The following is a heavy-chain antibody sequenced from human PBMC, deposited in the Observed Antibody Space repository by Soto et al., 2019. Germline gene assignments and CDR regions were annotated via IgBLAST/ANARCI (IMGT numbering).Heavy chain of an antibody. J-gene: IGHJ6*02. CDR3: ARDDEYSGNGMDV. D-gene: IGHD3-10*01. V-gene: IGHV3-33*01. CDR2: ILNDGSNR. CDR1: GFTFSNYG. Sequence: QVQLVEPGGGVVQPGRSLRLSCAASGFTFSNYGMHWVRQAPGKGLEWVAVILNDGSNRYHADSVKDRFTISRANSKNMLYLQMNSLRAEDTAVYYCARDDEYSGNGMDVWGQGTTVSVS.